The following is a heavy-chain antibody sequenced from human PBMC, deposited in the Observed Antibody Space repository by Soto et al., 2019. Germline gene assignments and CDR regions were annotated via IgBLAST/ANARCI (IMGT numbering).Heavy chain of an antibody. V-gene: IGHV4-59*08. J-gene: IGHJ6*03. Sequence: QVQLQESGPGLVKPSETLSLTCTVSGGSISSYYWSWIRQLPGKGLEWIGYIYYSGSTNYNPDLKSRVTISVDTSKNQLSLKLSSVTAADTAVYYCARHWPRYCSGGSCFHYYYYYMDVWGKGTTDTVSS. CDR3: ARHWPRYCSGGSCFHYYYYYMDV. D-gene: IGHD2-15*01. CDR2: IYYSGST. CDR1: GGSISSYY.